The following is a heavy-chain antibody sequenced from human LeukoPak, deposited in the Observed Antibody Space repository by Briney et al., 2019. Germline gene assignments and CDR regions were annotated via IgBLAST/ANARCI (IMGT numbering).Heavy chain of an antibody. Sequence: GASVKVSCKASEGTFSSYAISWVRQAPGQGLEWMGRIIPILGIANYAQKFQGRVTITADKSTSTAYMELSSLRSEDTAVYYCARGEATISGYYFDYWGQGTLVTVSS. CDR3: ARGEATISGYYFDY. CDR1: EGTFSSYA. CDR2: IIPILGIA. V-gene: IGHV1-69*04. J-gene: IGHJ4*02. D-gene: IGHD5-12*01.